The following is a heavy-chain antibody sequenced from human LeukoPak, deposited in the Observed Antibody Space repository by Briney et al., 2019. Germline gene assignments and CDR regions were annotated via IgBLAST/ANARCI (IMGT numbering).Heavy chain of an antibody. J-gene: IGHJ3*02. V-gene: IGHV3-23*01. D-gene: IGHD5-24*01. CDR2: VSDRGDIT. CDR3: ARASRDGYNFAFDI. CDR1: GFTLSSYA. Sequence: PGGSLRLSCAVSGFTLSSYAMSWVRQAPGKGLEWVSTVSDRGDITYYTDSVKGRFTISRDISKNTLFLQMNSLRAEDTAVYYCARASRDGYNFAFDIWGQGTMVTVSS.